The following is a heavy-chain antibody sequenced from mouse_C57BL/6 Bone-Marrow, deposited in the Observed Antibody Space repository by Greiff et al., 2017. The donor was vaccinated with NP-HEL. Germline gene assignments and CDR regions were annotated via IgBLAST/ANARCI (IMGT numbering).Heavy chain of an antibody. CDR3: ARHRYGSSFPYAMDY. CDR2: ISSGGSYT. D-gene: IGHD1-1*01. Sequence: EVQGVESGGDLVKPGGSLKLSCAASGFTFSSYGMSWVRQTPDKRLEWVATISSGGSYTYYPDSVKGRFTISRDNAKNTLYLQMSILKAEDTAMYYCARHRYGSSFPYAMDYWGKGTSVTVSS. V-gene: IGHV5-6*01. CDR1: GFTFSSYG. J-gene: IGHJ4*01.